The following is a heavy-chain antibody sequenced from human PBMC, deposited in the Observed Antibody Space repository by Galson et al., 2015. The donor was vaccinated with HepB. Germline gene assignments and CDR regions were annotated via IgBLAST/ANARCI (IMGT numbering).Heavy chain of an antibody. D-gene: IGHD3-10*01. CDR2: IYYSGSP. CDR1: GGSMNSGNYY. J-gene: IGHJ4*02. V-gene: IGHV4-39*01. Sequence: SETLSLTCTVSGGSMNSGNYYWGWLRQPPGKGLEWIGSIYYSGSPHYNPSLKSRVTISVDTSKSQFSLKLSTVTAADTALYYCARLVNSGNYRGSFDYWGQGTLLTVSS. CDR3: ARLVNSGNYRGSFDY.